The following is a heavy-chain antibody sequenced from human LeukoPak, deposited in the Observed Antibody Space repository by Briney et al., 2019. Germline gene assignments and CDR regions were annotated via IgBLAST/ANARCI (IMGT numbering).Heavy chain of an antibody. CDR2: IYYSGST. J-gene: IGHJ4*02. CDR3: ARYFGDYDSSGYSYFDY. D-gene: IGHD3-22*01. Sequence: SETLSLTCTVSGGSISSYYWSWIRQPPGKGLEWIGYIYYSGSTNYNPSLKSRVTISVDTSKNQFSLKLSSVTAADTAVYYCARYFGDYDSSGYSYFDYWGQGTLVTVSS. V-gene: IGHV4-59*01. CDR1: GGSISSYY.